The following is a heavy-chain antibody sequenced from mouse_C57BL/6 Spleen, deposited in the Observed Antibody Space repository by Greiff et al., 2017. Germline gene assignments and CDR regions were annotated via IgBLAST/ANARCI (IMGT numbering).Heavy chain of an antibody. Sequence: LVESGPELVKPGASVKISCKASGYSFTDYNMNWVKQSNGKSLEWIGVINPNYGTTSYNQKFKGKATLTVDQSSSTAYMQLNSLTSEDSAVYYCAKGAGRDYYAMDYWGQGTSVTVSS. D-gene: IGHD3-3*01. CDR3: AKGAGRDYYAMDY. J-gene: IGHJ4*01. CDR2: INPNYGTT. V-gene: IGHV1-39*01. CDR1: GYSFTDYN.